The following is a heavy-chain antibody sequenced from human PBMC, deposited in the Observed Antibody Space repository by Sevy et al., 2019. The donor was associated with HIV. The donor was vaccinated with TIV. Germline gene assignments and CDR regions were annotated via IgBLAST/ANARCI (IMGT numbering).Heavy chain of an antibody. CDR3: ARAFDSSGWYLSRILLSRREFDY. J-gene: IGHJ4*02. CDR2: ISSSGSTI. D-gene: IGHD6-19*01. Sequence: GGSLRLSCAAPGFTFSDYYMSWIRQAPGKGLEWVSYISSSGSTIYYADSVKGRFTISRDNAKNSLYLQMNSLRAEDTAVYYCARAFDSSGWYLSRILLSRREFDYWGQGTLVTVSS. V-gene: IGHV3-11*01. CDR1: GFTFSDYY.